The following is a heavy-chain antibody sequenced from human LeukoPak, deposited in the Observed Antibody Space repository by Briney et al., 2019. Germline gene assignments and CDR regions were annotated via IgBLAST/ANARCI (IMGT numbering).Heavy chain of an antibody. V-gene: IGHV4-59*01. CDR2: IYYSGST. D-gene: IGHD3-22*01. CDR1: GGSISSYY. J-gene: IGHJ3*02. CDR3: ARGQLRLDYYDSSGETLAFDI. Sequence: PSETLSLTCTVSGGSISSYYWSWIRQPPGKGLEWIGYIYYSGSTNYNPSLKSRVTISVDTSKNQFSLKLSSVTAADTAVYYCARGQLRLDYYDSSGETLAFDIWGQGTMVTVSS.